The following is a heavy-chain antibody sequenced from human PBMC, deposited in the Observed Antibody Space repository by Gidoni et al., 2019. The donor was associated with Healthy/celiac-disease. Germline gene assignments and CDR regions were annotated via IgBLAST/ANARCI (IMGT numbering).Heavy chain of an antibody. D-gene: IGHD6-13*01. CDR3: AKDHGSSWYYFDY. V-gene: IGHV3-30*18. J-gene: IGHJ4*02. CDR2: ISYDGSNK. CDR1: GFTFSSYG. Sequence: QVQLVESGGGVVQPGRSLRLSCAASGFTFSSYGMLWVRQAPGKGLEWVAVISYDGSNKYYADSVKGRFTISRDNSKNTLYLQMNSLRAEDTAVYYCAKDHGSSWYYFDYWGQGTLVTVSS.